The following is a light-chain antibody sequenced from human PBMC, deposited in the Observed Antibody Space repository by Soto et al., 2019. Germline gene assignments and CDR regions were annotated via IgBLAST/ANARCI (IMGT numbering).Light chain of an antibody. CDR2: EVN. J-gene: IGLJ1*01. V-gene: IGLV2-23*02. CDR1: RSDVGAYNL. CDR3: CSYAGTVAYV. Sequence: SLLTQPPPLSGAPRQAITLSFAGNRSDVGAYNLVSWYQQHPGKAPKLIICEVNTRPSGISNRFSGSKSGDTASLTISGLQAEDEADYFCCSYAGTVAYVFGTGTKVTVL.